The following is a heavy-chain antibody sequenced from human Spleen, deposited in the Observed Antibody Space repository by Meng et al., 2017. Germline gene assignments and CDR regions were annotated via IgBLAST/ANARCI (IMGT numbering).Heavy chain of an antibody. Sequence: GESLKISCAASGFTFSYYSMNWVRQAPGKGLEWVSSISSSSNYIYYADSVKGRFTISRDNSKNTLYLQMNSLRAEDTAVYYCAKDLELRVAFDIWGQGTMVTVSS. CDR3: AKDLELRVAFDI. V-gene: IGHV3-21*04. J-gene: IGHJ3*02. CDR2: ISSSSNYI. CDR1: GFTFSYYS. D-gene: IGHD1-7*01.